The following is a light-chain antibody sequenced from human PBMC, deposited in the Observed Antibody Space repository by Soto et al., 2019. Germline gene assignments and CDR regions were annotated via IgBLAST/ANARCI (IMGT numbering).Light chain of an antibody. J-gene: IGKJ4*01. CDR2: AAS. CDR3: QQSYSTPLT. CDR1: QSISSS. Sequence: IQMTQSPSSLSAPVGDRVTITCRASQSISSSLNWYQQKPGKAPKVLIHAASTLQSGVPSRFTGSGSGTDFTLTISTLQPEDFATYYCQQSYSTPLTFGGGIKVDIK. V-gene: IGKV1-39*01.